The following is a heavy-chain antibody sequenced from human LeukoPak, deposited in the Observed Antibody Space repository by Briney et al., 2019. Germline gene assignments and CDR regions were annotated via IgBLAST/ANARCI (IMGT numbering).Heavy chain of an antibody. D-gene: IGHD2-2*01. J-gene: IGHJ4*02. CDR2: ISYDGSNK. CDR3: AKGLEGYCSSTSCPYFDY. CDR1: GITFSSYG. V-gene: IGHV3-30*18. Sequence: PGGSLRLSCAASGITFSSYGMHWVRQAPGKGLEWVAVISYDGSNKYYADSVKGRFTISRDNSKNTLYLQMNSLRAEDTAVYYCAKGLEGYCSSTSCPYFDYWGQGTLVTVSS.